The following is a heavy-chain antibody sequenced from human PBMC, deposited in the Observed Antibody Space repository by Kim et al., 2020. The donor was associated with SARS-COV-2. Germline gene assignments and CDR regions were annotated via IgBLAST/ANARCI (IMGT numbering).Heavy chain of an antibody. Sequence: GGSLRLSCSASGFTFSFYAMHWVRQAPGKGLEYVSRTTYDGDQIYYTDSVKGRFTLSSDSSKNTLSLQLNSQSLNDPAAYFCLTAALAVGWVPDFWGQGT. J-gene: IGHJ4*02. CDR3: LTAALAVGWVPDF. CDR2: TTYDGDQI. V-gene: IGHV3-64D*09. D-gene: IGHD2-15*01. CDR1: GFTFSFYA.